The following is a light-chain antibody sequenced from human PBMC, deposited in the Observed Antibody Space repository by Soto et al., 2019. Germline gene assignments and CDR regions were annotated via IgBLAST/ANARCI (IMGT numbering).Light chain of an antibody. CDR2: DAF. J-gene: IGKJ4*01. V-gene: IGKV3-11*01. CDR1: QSIGNS. Sequence: TVLTQSPATLSLSPGERATLSCKASQSIGNSLGWFQQNPGQAPRLLIDDAFNRATGIPARFTGSGSGSDFTLTISSLEPEDFGVYYCRQRDNWPLTFGGGTKVEIK. CDR3: RQRDNWPLT.